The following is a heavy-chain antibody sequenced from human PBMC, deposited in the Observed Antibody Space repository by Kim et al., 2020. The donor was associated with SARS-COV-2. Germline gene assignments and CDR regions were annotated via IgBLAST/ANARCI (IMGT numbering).Heavy chain of an antibody. CDR1: GFTFSSNA. J-gene: IGHJ4*02. D-gene: IGHD1-26*01. CDR2: IGGGGVNT. CDR3: AKVVVGSKASDY. V-gene: IGHV3-23*01. Sequence: GGSLRLSCAASGFTFSSNAMIWVRQAPGKGLEWVSLIGGGGVNTYYADSVKGRFTISRDNPKNTLYLQMNSLRAEDTAVYFCAKVVVGSKASDYWGQGTLVTVSS.